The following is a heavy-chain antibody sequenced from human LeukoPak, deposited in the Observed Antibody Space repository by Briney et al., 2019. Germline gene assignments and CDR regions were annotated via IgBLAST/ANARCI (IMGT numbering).Heavy chain of an antibody. Sequence: GSLRLSCAASGFTFSSYGMSWVRQAPGKGLEWIGSIYYSENTYYNSSLKSRVTISVDTSKNQFSLKLNSVTAADTAVYFCARRTYSAAYWKHFDYWGQGTLVTVSS. CDR1: GFTFSSYG. V-gene: IGHV4-39*01. D-gene: IGHD1-1*01. CDR2: IYYSENT. CDR3: ARRTYSAAYWKHFDY. J-gene: IGHJ4*02.